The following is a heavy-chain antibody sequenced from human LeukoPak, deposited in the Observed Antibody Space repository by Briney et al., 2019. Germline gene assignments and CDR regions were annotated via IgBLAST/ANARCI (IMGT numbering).Heavy chain of an antibody. V-gene: IGHV3-64*04. J-gene: IGHJ4*02. D-gene: IGHD3-16*01. CDR3: ARDRVLHYFDY. CDR1: GFTFSNYA. Sequence: GGSLRLSCSVSGFTFSNYAMHWARQAPGKGLEYVSGISSEGGSRIYADSVKGRFTISRDNSKNTLYLQMTSLRADDTAVYYCARDRVLHYFDYWGQGALVTVSS. CDR2: ISSEGGSR.